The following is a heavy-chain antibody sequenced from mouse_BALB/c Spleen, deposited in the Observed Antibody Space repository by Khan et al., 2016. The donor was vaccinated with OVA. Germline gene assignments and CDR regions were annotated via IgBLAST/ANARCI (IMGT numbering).Heavy chain of an antibody. V-gene: IGHV1-26*01. J-gene: IGHJ3*01. Sequence: VQLKQSGPDLVKPGASVKMSCEASGYSFTGYYMNWVKQSHGKSLECIGRVNPNTGNTNYNQKFRGKALLIVDTSSSTAYMELRSLTSEDSAVYYCARGYDFFAYWGQGTLVTVSA. CDR1: GYSFTGYY. CDR3: ARGYDFFAY. D-gene: IGHD2-14*01. CDR2: VNPNTGNT.